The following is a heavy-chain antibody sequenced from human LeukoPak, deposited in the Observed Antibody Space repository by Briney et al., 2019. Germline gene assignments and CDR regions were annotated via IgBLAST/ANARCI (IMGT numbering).Heavy chain of an antibody. V-gene: IGHV3-11*01. D-gene: IGHD2-15*01. CDR3: ARAGLGGHYIDY. Sequence: GGSLRLSCAASGFTFSDYYMTWIRQAPGQGLEWISYVSGSDENKYYAGSVRGRFAISRDNAEKSLFLQMSNVRAEDKAVYYCARAGLGGHYIDYWGQGTLVTVSS. J-gene: IGHJ4*02. CDR1: GFTFSDYY. CDR2: VSGSDENK.